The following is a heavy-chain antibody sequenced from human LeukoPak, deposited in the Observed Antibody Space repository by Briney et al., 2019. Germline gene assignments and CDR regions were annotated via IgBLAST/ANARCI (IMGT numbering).Heavy chain of an antibody. CDR2: IYHSGST. D-gene: IGHD6-13*01. CDR3: AREAAAAHYFDY. CDR1: GGSISSGGYS. Sequence: QPSETLSLTCTVSGGSISSGGYSWSWIRQPPGKGLEWIGYIYHSGSTYYNPSLKSRVTISVDRSKNQFSLKLSSVTAADTAVYYCAREAAAAHYFDYWGQGTLVTVSS. J-gene: IGHJ4*02. V-gene: IGHV4-30-2*01.